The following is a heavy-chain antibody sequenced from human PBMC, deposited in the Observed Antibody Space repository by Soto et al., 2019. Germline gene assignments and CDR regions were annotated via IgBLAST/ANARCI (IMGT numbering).Heavy chain of an antibody. CDR3: ARATTVTPTETNYFDY. V-gene: IGHV1-3*01. Sequence: QVRLVQSGAEVKKPGASVKVSCKASGYTFTSYAMHWVRQAPGQRLEWMGWINAGNGNTKYSQKFQGRVTITRDTSASTAYMELSSLRSEDTAVYYCARATTVTPTETNYFDYWGQGTLVTVSS. CDR1: GYTFTSYA. J-gene: IGHJ4*02. D-gene: IGHD4-17*01. CDR2: INAGNGNT.